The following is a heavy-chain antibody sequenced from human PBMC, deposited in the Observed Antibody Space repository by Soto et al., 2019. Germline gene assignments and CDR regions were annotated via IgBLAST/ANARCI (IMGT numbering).Heavy chain of an antibody. CDR2: IYYSGST. D-gene: IGHD3-3*01. CDR3: ASGEGGSGYNWFDP. J-gene: IGHJ5*02. V-gene: IGHV4-30-4*01. Sequence: PSESLSLTCTISGGSISSGGSYWSWLRQPPGKGLEWIGYIYYSGSTYYNPSLKSRVTISVDTSKNQFSLKLTSVTAADTAVYYCASGEGGSGYNWFDPWGQGTLVTVSS. CDR1: GGSISSGGSY.